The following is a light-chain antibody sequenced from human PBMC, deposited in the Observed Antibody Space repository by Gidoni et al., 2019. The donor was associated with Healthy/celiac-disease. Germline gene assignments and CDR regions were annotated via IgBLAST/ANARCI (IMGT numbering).Light chain of an antibody. Sequence: EIVLTQSPGTLSLSPGERASLSCRASQSVRNGYLAWYQQKPGQAPRLLIHVASSRATGIPDRFSGSGSGTDFTLTISRLEPEDFAVYYCLQYGRPPRTFGQXTKVEIK. CDR2: VAS. CDR3: LQYGRPPRT. J-gene: IGKJ1*01. V-gene: IGKV3-20*01. CDR1: QSVRNGY.